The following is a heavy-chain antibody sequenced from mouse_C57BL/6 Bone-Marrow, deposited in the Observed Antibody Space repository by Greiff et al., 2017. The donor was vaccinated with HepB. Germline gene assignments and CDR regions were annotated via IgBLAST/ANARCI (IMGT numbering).Heavy chain of an antibody. CDR1: GYTFTSYW. D-gene: IGHD1-1*01. CDR3: ASYYYGSYFDY. CDR2: IHPSDGDT. V-gene: IGHV1-74*01. J-gene: IGHJ2*01. Sequence: QVQLQQPGAELVKPGASVKVSCKASGYTFTSYWMHWVKQRPGQGLEWIGRIHPSDGDTNYNQKFKGKATLTVDKSSSTAYMQLSSLTSEDSAVYYCASYYYGSYFDYWGQGTTLTVSS.